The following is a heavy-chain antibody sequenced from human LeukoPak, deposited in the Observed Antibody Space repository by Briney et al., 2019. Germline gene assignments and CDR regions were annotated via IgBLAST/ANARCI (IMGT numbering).Heavy chain of an antibody. D-gene: IGHD3-10*01. CDR1: GNTFTGYY. V-gene: IGHV1-2*06. CDR3: ARIWVRQGYWYFDL. Sequence: ASVKVSCKASGNTFTGYYIHWVRQAPGQGLEWMGRINPNTGGTNYAQKFQGRVTMTRDTSISTAYMELSSLRSDDTAVYYCARIWVRQGYWYFDLWGRGTLVTVSS. CDR2: INPNTGGT. J-gene: IGHJ2*01.